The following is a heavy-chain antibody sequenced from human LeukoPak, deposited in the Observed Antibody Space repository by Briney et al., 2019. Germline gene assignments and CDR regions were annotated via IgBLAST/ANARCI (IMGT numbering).Heavy chain of an antibody. J-gene: IGHJ4*02. D-gene: IGHD6-19*01. CDR1: GFTFDDYG. V-gene: IGHV3-20*04. CDR2: INWNGGGT. CDR3: AATYSSGWCSHSDY. Sequence: GGSLRLSCAASGFTFDDYGMSWVRQAPGKGPEWVSGINWNGGGTAYAASVKGRFTISRDNAKNSLYLQMNSLRAEDTALYYCAATYSSGWCSHSDYWGQGTLVTVSS.